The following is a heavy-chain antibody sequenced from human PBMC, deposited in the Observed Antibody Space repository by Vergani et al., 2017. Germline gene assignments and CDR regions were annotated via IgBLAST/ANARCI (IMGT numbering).Heavy chain of an antibody. V-gene: IGHV4-31*03. J-gene: IGHJ4*02. Sequence: QVQLQESGPGLVKTSQTLSLTCSVSGDSISSGVYYWNWIRQHPGKGLEWIGYIYSTGSTHHNPSLRRRINMSVETSKNKFSLKLNSVTAADPAMYYCARMGRYDEVDAFRIGYFDSWGPGILVTVSS. D-gene: IGHD3-22*01. CDR3: ARMGRYDEVDAFRIGYFDS. CDR1: GDSISSGVYY. CDR2: IYSTGST.